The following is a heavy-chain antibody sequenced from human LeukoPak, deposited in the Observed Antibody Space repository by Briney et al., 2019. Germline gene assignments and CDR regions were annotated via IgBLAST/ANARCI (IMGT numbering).Heavy chain of an antibody. J-gene: IGHJ3*02. CDR1: GGSISSYY. V-gene: IGHV4-59*12. Sequence: SETLSLTCTVSGGSISSYYWSWIRQSPGRGLEWIGYIYSSGTNYNPSLKSRVTISVDTSKNQFSLKLNSVTAADTAVYYCAKSNGYGLVDIWGQGTMVTVSS. CDR2: IYSSGT. D-gene: IGHD3-10*01. CDR3: AKSNGYGLVDI.